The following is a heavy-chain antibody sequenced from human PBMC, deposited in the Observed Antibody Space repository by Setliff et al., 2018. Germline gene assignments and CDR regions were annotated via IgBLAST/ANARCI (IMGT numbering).Heavy chain of an antibody. V-gene: IGHV4-61*02. Sequence: SETLSLTCTVSGGSISSGTYYWSWIRQPAGKGLEWIGRLHTSGSIDYNPSLKSRVTISVDTSKNQFSLKLTSVTAADTAVYYCRVWVDMIEVDSWAQGTLVTVSS. CDR3: RVWVDMIEVDS. CDR2: LHTSGSI. D-gene: IGHD3-22*01. J-gene: IGHJ4*02. CDR1: GGSISSGTYY.